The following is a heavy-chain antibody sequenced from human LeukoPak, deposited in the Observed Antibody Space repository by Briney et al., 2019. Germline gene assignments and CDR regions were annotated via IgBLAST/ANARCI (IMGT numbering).Heavy chain of an antibody. D-gene: IGHD3-22*01. CDR2: IYYSGST. Sequence: SETLSLTCTVSGGSISSYYWSWIRQPPGKGLEWIGYIYYSGSTNYNPSLKSRVTISVDTSKNQFSLKLSSVTAADMAVYYCAREPPMYYYDSSGFDYWGQGTLVTVSS. CDR3: AREPPMYYYDSSGFDY. J-gene: IGHJ4*02. CDR1: GGSISSYY. V-gene: IGHV4-59*12.